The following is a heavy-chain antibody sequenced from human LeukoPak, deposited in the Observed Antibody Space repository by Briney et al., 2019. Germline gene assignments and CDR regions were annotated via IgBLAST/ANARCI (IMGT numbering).Heavy chain of an antibody. CDR1: GYSFTSYW. CDR3: ARQDGITISTLGYYYYGMDV. CDR2: IYPGNSDT. J-gene: IGHJ6*02. V-gene: IGHV5-51*01. Sequence: GESLKISCKGSGYSFTSYWLGWVRQMPGKGLEWMGIIYPGNSDTRYSPSFQGQVTISADKSISTAYLQWSSLKAADTAMYYCARQDGITISTLGYYYYGMDVWGQGTTVTVSS. D-gene: IGHD3-9*01.